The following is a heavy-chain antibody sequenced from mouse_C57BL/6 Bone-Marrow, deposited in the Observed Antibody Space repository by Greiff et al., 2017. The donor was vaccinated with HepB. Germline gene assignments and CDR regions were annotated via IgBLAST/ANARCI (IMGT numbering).Heavy chain of an antibody. Sequence: VQLQQPGTELVKPGASVKLSCKASGYTFTSYWMHWVKQRPGQGLEWIGNINPSNGGTNYNEKFKSKATLTVDKSSSTAYMQLSSLTSEDSAVYYCARSVITTVVASYYYAMDYWGQGTSVTVSS. CDR2: INPSNGGT. J-gene: IGHJ4*01. V-gene: IGHV1-53*01. D-gene: IGHD1-1*01. CDR1: GYTFTSYW. CDR3: ARSVITTVVASYYYAMDY.